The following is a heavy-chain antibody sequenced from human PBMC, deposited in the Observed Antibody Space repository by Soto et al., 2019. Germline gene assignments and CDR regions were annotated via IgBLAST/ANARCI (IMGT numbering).Heavy chain of an antibody. Sequence: GGSLRLSCAASGFTFSSYAMSWVRQAPGKGLEWVSAISGSGGSTYYADSVKGRFTISRDNSKNTLYLQMNSLRAEDTAVYYCAKEPLPCGGDCHYFDYWGQGTLVTVSS. CDR1: GFTFSSYA. J-gene: IGHJ4*02. D-gene: IGHD2-21*02. CDR2: ISGSGGST. CDR3: AKEPLPCGGDCHYFDY. V-gene: IGHV3-23*01.